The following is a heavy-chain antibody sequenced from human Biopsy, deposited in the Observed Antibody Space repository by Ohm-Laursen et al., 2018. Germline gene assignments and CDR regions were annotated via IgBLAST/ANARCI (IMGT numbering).Heavy chain of an antibody. CDR3: ARFDNGFDK. Sequence: GSSVKVSCKPSGYPFTFYEINWVRQATGQGLEWLGWMNPDSGNTGSAQKFHDRVTMTMNTSINTAYLELSSLRSEDTAVCYCARFDNGFDKWGQGTLVTVSS. D-gene: IGHD2-8*01. CDR1: GYPFTFYE. J-gene: IGHJ4*02. V-gene: IGHV1-8*01. CDR2: MNPDSGNT.